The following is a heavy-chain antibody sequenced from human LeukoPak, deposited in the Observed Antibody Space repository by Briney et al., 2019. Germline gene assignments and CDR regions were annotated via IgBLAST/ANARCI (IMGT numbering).Heavy chain of an antibody. Sequence: ASVKVSCKTSGYSFTSFGISWVRQAPGQGHEWVGWISGYNGNTNYAQKFQDRVTLTTDTSTNTAYMEFRSLRSDDTAVYYCERWAGGITISAAGDFDYWGQGTLVTVSS. CDR3: ERWAGGITISAAGDFDY. J-gene: IGHJ4*02. V-gene: IGHV1-18*01. CDR1: GYSFTSFG. D-gene: IGHD3-3*01. CDR2: ISGYNGNT.